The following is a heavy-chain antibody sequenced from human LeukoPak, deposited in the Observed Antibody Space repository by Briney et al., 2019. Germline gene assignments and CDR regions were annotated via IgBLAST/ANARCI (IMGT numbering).Heavy chain of an antibody. Sequence: GGSLRLSCAASGFTFSSYEMNWVRQAPGKGLEWVSYISSSGSTIYYADSVRGRFTISRENAKNSLYLQMNSLRAGDTAVYYCARDRGRYYMDVWGKGTTVTISS. D-gene: IGHD6-25*01. CDR1: GFTFSSYE. CDR2: ISSSGSTI. V-gene: IGHV3-48*03. CDR3: ARDRGRYYMDV. J-gene: IGHJ6*03.